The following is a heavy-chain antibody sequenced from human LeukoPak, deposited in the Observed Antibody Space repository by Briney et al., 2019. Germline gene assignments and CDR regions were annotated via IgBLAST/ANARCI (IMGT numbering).Heavy chain of an antibody. D-gene: IGHD6-13*01. CDR1: GGSFSGYY. CDR2: INHSGST. CDR3: ASRSQQLAYYYYYGMDV. Sequence: PSETLSLTCAVYGGSFSGYYWSWIRQPPGKGLERIGEINHSGSTNYNPSLKSRVTISVDTSKNQFSLKLSSVTAADTAVYYCASRSQQLAYYYYYGMDVWGQGTTVTVSS. V-gene: IGHV4-34*01. J-gene: IGHJ6*02.